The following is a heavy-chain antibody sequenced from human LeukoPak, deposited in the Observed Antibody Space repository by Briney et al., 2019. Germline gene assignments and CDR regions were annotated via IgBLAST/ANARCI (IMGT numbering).Heavy chain of an antibody. CDR3: AKAGLYYDSSGYYDEYYFDY. D-gene: IGHD3-22*01. V-gene: IGHV3-23*01. J-gene: IGHJ4*02. Sequence: GGSLRLSCAASGFTFSSYAMSWVRQAPGKGLEWVSAISGSGGSTYYADSVKGRFTISRDNSENTLYLQMNSLRAEDTAVYYCAKAGLYYDSSGYYDEYYFDYWGQGTLVTVSS. CDR2: ISGSGGST. CDR1: GFTFSSYA.